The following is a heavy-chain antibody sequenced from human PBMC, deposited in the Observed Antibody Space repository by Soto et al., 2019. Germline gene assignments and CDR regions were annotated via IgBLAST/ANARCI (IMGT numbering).Heavy chain of an antibody. J-gene: IGHJ4*02. Sequence: QVQLVESGGGVVQPGRSLRLSCAASGFTFRSYAMHWVRQAPGKGLEWVAAMPFDGYDKYYADSVKGRFTISRDNSMDTLYLQMTSLRAEDTAVYYCARDLKKVVRGIDYWGQGTLVTVSS. V-gene: IGHV3-30-3*01. CDR3: ARDLKKVVRGIDY. D-gene: IGHD3-10*01. CDR2: MPFDGYDK. CDR1: GFTFRSYA.